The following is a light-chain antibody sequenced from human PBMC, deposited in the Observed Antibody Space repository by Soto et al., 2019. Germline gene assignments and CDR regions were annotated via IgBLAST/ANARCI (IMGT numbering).Light chain of an antibody. CDR3: QQYGGSAPWT. CDR2: GAS. J-gene: IGKJ1*01. Sequence: EIVLTQPPGPLSVSPGDRVTLSCRASQTVNNNYLAWYQQKPGQAPRLLIYGASTSATGTSARFSGSGSGTDFTLTVSRLEPEDFAVYYCQQYGGSAPWTFGPGTKVDMK. CDR1: QTVNNNY. V-gene: IGKV3-20*01.